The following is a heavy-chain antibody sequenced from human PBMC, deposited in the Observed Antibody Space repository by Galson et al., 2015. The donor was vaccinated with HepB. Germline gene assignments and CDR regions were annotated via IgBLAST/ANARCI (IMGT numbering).Heavy chain of an antibody. V-gene: IGHV3-15*01. CDR3: TARF. J-gene: IGHJ4*02. Sequence: SLRLSFSGSGFPFSNFWLSWVRPAPGKGLELVFRIKSKSYGETPAYAAPVRGRFAISQDDSKNMVYLEMNSLRTEDTAVYYCTARFWGQGTLVTVSS. CDR1: GFPFSNFW. CDR2: IKSKSYGETP.